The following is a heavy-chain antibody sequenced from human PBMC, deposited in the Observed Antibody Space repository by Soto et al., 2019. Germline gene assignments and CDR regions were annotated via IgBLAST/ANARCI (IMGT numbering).Heavy chain of an antibody. V-gene: IGHV3-23*01. D-gene: IGHD1-26*01. CDR2: VTSSASST. CDR3: AKGGAVLLDPFDV. CDR1: GFTFSSFA. J-gene: IGHJ3*01. Sequence: GQLLESGGGMVQPGGSLRLSCAASGFTFSSFAMNWVRLPPGRGLEWVAAVTSSASSTHYEDSVKGRFTISRDNSKNTLYLHMNSLRADDTAVYYCAKGGAVLLDPFDVWGQGTMVTVSS.